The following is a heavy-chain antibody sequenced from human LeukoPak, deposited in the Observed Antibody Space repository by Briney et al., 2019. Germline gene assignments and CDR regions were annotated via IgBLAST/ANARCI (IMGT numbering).Heavy chain of an antibody. CDR2: IHDSVTT. CDR1: GGSIRGYY. Sequence: SETLALTCTVPGGSIRGYYWSWIRQPPGQGLEWLFYIHDSVTTNYNPSLKSRASMLLETSQNQFYLMLTSVTAEDTAVYYCARVGGWNDLVYWGQGALVTVSS. D-gene: IGHD1-1*01. CDR3: ARVGGWNDLVY. V-gene: IGHV4-59*01. J-gene: IGHJ4*02.